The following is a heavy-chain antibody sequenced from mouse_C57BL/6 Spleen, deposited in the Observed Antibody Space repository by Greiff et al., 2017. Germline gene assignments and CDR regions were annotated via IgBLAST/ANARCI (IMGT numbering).Heavy chain of an antibody. Sequence: VQLQQSGPELVKPGASVKISCKASGYTFTDYYMNWVKQSHGKSLEWIGDINPNNGGNSYNQKFKGKATLTVDKSSSTAYMELCSLTSEDSAVYYCARSRGYEYDRDYFDYWGQGTTLTVSS. J-gene: IGHJ2*01. V-gene: IGHV1-26*01. CDR3: ARSRGYEYDRDYFDY. CDR2: INPNNGGN. CDR1: GYTFTDYY. D-gene: IGHD2-4*01.